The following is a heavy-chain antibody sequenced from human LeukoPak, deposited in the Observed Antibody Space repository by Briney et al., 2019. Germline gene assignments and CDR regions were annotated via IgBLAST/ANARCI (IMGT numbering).Heavy chain of an antibody. CDR2: ISYDGSNK. D-gene: IGHD2-15*01. J-gene: IGHJ4*02. CDR3: ARDRYCSGGSCYSPFDY. V-gene: IGHV3-30*03. CDR1: GFTFSSYG. Sequence: PGRSLRLSCAASGFTFSSYGMHWVRQAPGKGLEWVAVISYDGSNKYYADSVKGRFTISRDNSKNTLYLQMNSLRAEDTAVYYCARDRYCSGGSCYSPFDYWGQGTLVTVSS.